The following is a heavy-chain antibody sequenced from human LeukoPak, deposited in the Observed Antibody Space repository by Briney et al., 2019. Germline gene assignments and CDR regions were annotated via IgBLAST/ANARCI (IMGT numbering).Heavy chain of an antibody. CDR1: GGSISSYY. CDR2: IYYSGST. D-gene: IGHD3-22*01. Sequence: SETLSLTCTVSGGSISSYYWSWIRQPPGKGLEWIGYIYYSGSTNYNPSLKSRVTISVDTSKNQFSLKLSSVTAADTAVYYCAASGYYFSGMDVWGQGTTATVSS. J-gene: IGHJ6*02. CDR3: AASGYYFSGMDV. V-gene: IGHV4-59*08.